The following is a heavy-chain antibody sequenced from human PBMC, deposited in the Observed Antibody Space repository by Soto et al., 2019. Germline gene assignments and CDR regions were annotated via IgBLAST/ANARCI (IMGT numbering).Heavy chain of an antibody. CDR3: TTSIAVAGILYYYYYGMDV. V-gene: IGHV3-15*07. CDR2: IKSKTDGGTT. D-gene: IGHD6-19*01. J-gene: IGHJ6*02. Sequence: VQLVESGGGLVKPGGSLRLSCAASGFTFSNAWMNWVRQAPGKGLEWVGRIKSKTDGGTTDYAAPVKGRFTISRDDSKNTLYLQMNSLKTEDTAVYYCTTSIAVAGILYYYYYGMDVWGQGTTVTVSS. CDR1: GFTFSNAW.